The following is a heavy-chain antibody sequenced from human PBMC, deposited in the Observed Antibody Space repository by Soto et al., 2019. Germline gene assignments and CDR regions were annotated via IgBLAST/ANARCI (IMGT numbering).Heavy chain of an antibody. J-gene: IGHJ6*02. D-gene: IGHD2-8*02. CDR1: GFTFNTYG. CDR3: ARVDCTGNNCRPYYYYDMDV. CDR2: IWYDGSQK. V-gene: IGHV3-33*01. Sequence: QVQLVESGGGVVQPGRSLRLSCAASGFTFNTYGMNWVRQAPGKGLEWVAVIWYDGSQKYYADSVKGRFTISRDNSKITLYLQMNRLRVEDTAVYYCARVDCTGNNCRPYYYYDMDVWGPGTTVTVSS.